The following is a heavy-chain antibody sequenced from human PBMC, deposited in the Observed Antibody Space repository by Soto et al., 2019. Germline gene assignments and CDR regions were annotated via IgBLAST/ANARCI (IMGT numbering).Heavy chain of an antibody. D-gene: IGHD4-17*01. CDR2: IYYSGST. V-gene: IGHV4-31*03. J-gene: IGHJ3*02. CDR1: GGSISSGGYY. Sequence: PSETLSLTCTVSGGSISSGGYYWSWIRQHPGKGLEWIGYIYYSGSTYYNPSLKSRVTISVDTSKNQFSLKLSSVTAADTAVYYCARVPMTTVTTGAFDIWGQGTMVTVS. CDR3: ARVPMTTVTTGAFDI.